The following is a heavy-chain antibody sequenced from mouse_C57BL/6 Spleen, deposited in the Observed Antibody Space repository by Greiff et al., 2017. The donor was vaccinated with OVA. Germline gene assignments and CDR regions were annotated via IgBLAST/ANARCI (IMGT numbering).Heavy chain of an antibody. CDR1: GFSLSTSGMG. Sequence: QVTLKVSGPGILQSSQTLSLTCSFSGFSLSTSGMGVSWIRQPSGKGLEWLAHIYWDNDKRSNPSLKSRLTISKDTSRNQVFLKITSVDTADTATYYCARVNDGYYVDYAMDYWGQGTSVTVSS. CDR3: ARVNDGYYVDYAMDY. J-gene: IGHJ4*01. V-gene: IGHV8-12*01. CDR2: IYWDNDK. D-gene: IGHD2-3*01.